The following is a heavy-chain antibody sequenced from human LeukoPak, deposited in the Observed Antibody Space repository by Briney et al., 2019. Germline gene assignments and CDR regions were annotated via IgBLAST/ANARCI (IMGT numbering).Heavy chain of an antibody. CDR3: ARDLREVPAVTHPDWFDP. J-gene: IGHJ5*02. D-gene: IGHD2-2*01. V-gene: IGHV3-30-3*01. CDR1: GFTFSSYA. Sequence: GGSLRLSCAASGFTFSSYAMHWVRQAPGKGLEWVAVISYDGSNKYYADSVKGRFTISRDNSKNTLYLQMNSLRAEDTAVYYCARDLREVPAVTHPDWFDPWGQGTLVTVSS. CDR2: ISYDGSNK.